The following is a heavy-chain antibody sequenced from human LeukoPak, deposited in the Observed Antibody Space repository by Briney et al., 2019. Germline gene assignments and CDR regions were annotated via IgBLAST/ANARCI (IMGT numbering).Heavy chain of an antibody. CDR2: INLANAER. Sequence: GESLKISCRGSESSFSAYWLGWVRQMPGTGLEWMGIINLANAERRYNPSFEGHVTMSADQSTRTAYMKWFGLRASDTAIYYCAGREGFSDTRNWFDPWGQGTLVTVSS. J-gene: IGHJ5*02. D-gene: IGHD3-3*02. CDR1: ESSFSAYW. CDR3: AGREGFSDTRNWFDP. V-gene: IGHV5-51*01.